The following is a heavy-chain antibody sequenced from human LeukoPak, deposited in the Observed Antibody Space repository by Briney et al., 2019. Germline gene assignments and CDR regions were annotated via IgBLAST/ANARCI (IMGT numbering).Heavy chain of an antibody. CDR1: GFTFSSYD. CDR2: IGTAGDT. Sequence: HPGGSLRLSCAASGFTFSSYDMHWVRQATGKGLEWVSAIGTAGDTYYPGSVKGRFTISRENAKNSLYLQMNSLRAEDTAVYYCARETHTMVRGVPDYWGQGTLVTVSS. J-gene: IGHJ4*02. CDR3: ARETHTMVRGVPDY. V-gene: IGHV3-13*01. D-gene: IGHD3-10*01.